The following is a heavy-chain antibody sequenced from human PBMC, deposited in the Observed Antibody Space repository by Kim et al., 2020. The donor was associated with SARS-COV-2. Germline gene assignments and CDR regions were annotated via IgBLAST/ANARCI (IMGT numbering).Heavy chain of an antibody. Sequence: TGRVTISRETSKSTRYLKMNSLRAEDTAVYYCARGRGLASMVRGVIIFDYWGQGTLVTVSS. V-gene: IGHV3-30*01. J-gene: IGHJ4*02. CDR3: ARGRGLASMVRGVIIFDY. D-gene: IGHD3-10*01.